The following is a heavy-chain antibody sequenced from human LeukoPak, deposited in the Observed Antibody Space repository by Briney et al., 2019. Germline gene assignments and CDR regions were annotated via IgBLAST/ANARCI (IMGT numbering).Heavy chain of an antibody. Sequence: GGSLRLSCAASGFTFSSYAMQWVRQAPDKRLEYVSGMDDTGAHTYYADSVKGRFTMSRDNSRDTLYLQMDSLRPEDTAVYYCARDGKAKNDYWGQGTLVTVST. CDR1: GFTFSSYA. CDR2: MDDTGAHT. D-gene: IGHD1-26*01. CDR3: ARDGKAKNDY. V-gene: IGHV3-64*02. J-gene: IGHJ4*02.